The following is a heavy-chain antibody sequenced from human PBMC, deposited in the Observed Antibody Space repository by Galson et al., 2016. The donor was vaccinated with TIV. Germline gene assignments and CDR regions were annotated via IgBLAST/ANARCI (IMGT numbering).Heavy chain of an antibody. CDR2: IYYSGTT. CDR3: ARSLGIVVTPPPDPLHH. CDR1: GGSISSSSYY. D-gene: IGHD3-22*01. V-gene: IGHV4-39*07. Sequence: SETLSLTCTVFGGSISSSSYYWGWIRQPPGKGLEWIGTIYYSGTTYYNPSLKSRVTISIDTSKNQFSLKLDSVTAADTAIYYCARSLGIVVTPPPDPLHHWGQGTLVTVSS. J-gene: IGHJ1*01.